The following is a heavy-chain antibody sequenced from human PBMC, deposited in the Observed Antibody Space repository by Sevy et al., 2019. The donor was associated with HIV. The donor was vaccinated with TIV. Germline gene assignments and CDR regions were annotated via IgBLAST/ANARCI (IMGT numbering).Heavy chain of an antibody. V-gene: IGHV3-49*03. CDR2: IRTKTYGGTT. Sequence: GSLRLSCTASGFTFGDYNINWLRQAPGKGLEWVGFIRTKTYGGTTEYAASVKGRFTVSRDDSKGIAYLQMNSLKTEDTAMYYCSRAITHITLNRVVTPYYFDYWGQGTLVTVSS. D-gene: IGHD3-10*01. CDR3: SRAITHITLNRVVTPYYFDY. CDR1: GFTFGDYN. J-gene: IGHJ4*02.